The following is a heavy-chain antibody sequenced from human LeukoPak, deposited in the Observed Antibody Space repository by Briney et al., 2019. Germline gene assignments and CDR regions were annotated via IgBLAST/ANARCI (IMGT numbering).Heavy chain of an antibody. CDR2: IIPIFGTA. V-gene: IGHV1-69*05. D-gene: IGHD1-26*01. CDR1: GGTFSSYA. CDR3: ASGPVGAGYYYYYYMDV. J-gene: IGHJ6*03. Sequence: ASVKVSCKASGGTFSSYAISWVRQAPGQGLEWMGGIIPIFGTANYAQKFQGRVTITTDEPTSTAYMELSSLRSEDTAAYYCASGPVGAGYYYYYYMDVWGKGTTVTVSS.